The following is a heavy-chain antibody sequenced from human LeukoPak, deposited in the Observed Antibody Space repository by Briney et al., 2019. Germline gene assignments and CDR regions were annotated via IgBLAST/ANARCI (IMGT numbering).Heavy chain of an antibody. CDR2: ISNSGNTI. Sequence: GGSLRLSCAASGFTFSGHEMNWVRQAPGKGLEWVSSISNSGNTIYYADSVKGRFSISRDNAKNSLYLQMKSLRAEDTAVYYCARDWGTGIRQNAFDIWGQGTMVTVSS. V-gene: IGHV3-48*03. CDR1: GFTFSGHE. CDR3: ARDWGTGIRQNAFDI. D-gene: IGHD3-16*01. J-gene: IGHJ3*02.